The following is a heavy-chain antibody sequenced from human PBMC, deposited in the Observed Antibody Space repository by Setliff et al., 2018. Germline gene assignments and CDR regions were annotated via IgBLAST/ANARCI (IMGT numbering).Heavy chain of an antibody. J-gene: IGHJ4*01. Sequence: TLSLPCAVYGGSFSGYYWSWIRQPPGKGLEWIGEINHSGSTNYNPSLKSRVTISVDTSKNQFSLKLSSVTAADTAVYYCARGGRISYRPSSSWYILDYWGHGTLVTVSS. D-gene: IGHD6-13*01. V-gene: IGHV4-34*01. CDR2: INHSGST. CDR1: GGSFSGYY. CDR3: ARGGRISYRPSSSWYILDY.